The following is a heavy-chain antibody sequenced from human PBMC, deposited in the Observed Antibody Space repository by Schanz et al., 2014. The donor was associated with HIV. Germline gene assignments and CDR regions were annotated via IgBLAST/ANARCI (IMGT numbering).Heavy chain of an antibody. V-gene: IGHV3-30*18. J-gene: IGHJ4*02. D-gene: IGHD3-22*01. Sequence: QVQLVESGGGVVQPGRSLRLSCAASGFTFNSYGMHWVRQAPGKGLEWVAVISNDGRNKLYADSVKGRLTISRDNSKNTLYLQMTTLRTEDTAVYYCAKPEYDSSGNSQSHFDYWGQGTLVTVSS. CDR2: ISNDGRNK. CDR1: GFTFNSYG. CDR3: AKPEYDSSGNSQSHFDY.